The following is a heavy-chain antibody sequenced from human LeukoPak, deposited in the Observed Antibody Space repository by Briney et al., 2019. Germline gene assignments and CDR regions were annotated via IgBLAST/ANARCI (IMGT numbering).Heavy chain of an antibody. CDR2: INPNSGGT. D-gene: IGHD3-10*01. Sequence: ASVKVSCKASGYTLTGYYMHWVRQAPGQGLEWMGWINPNSGGTNYAQKFQGRVTMTRDTSISTAYMELSRLRSDDTAVYYCARDYYGSGSGGGFDPWGQGNLVTVSS. CDR3: ARDYYGSGSGGGFDP. CDR1: GYTLTGYY. V-gene: IGHV1-2*02. J-gene: IGHJ5*02.